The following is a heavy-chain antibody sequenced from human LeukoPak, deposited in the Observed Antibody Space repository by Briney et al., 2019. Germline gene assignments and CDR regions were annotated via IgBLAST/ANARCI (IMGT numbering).Heavy chain of an antibody. D-gene: IGHD6-13*01. CDR3: ARAPRAAAGLGNWLVP. Sequence: ASVKVSCKPSGGTFTSYVLSWVRQAPGQGLEWMGGITPLFRLTKDAQKFQGRVTITADESTSTVYLELRSLRSEDTAIYYCARAPRAAAGLGNWLVPWGQGTLVTVSS. V-gene: IGHV1-69*13. J-gene: IGHJ5*02. CDR1: GGTFTSYV. CDR2: ITPLFRLT.